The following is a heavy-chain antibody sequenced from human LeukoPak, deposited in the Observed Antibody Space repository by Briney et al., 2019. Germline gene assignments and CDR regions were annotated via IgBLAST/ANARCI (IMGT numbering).Heavy chain of an antibody. V-gene: IGHV3-73*01. CDR3: LGYESSC. Sequence: PGGSLRLSCAASGFTFSGSTMHWVRQASGKGLEWVGRIRSKANNYATAYDASVKGRFSISREDSKNTAYLQMNSLKTEDTAVYYCLGYESSCWGQGTLVTVSS. CDR2: IRSKANNYAT. CDR1: GFTFSGST. J-gene: IGHJ4*02. D-gene: IGHD3-22*01.